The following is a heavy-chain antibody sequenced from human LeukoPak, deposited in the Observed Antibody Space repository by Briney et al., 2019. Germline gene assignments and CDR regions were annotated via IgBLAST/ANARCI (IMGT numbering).Heavy chain of an antibody. J-gene: IGHJ4*02. V-gene: IGHV1-69*04. CDR2: IIPILGIA. D-gene: IGHD2-15*01. CDR3: ARDCSGGSCYSGFGLDY. Sequence: ASVKVSCKASGGTFSSYAISWVRQAPGQGLEWMGRIIPILGIANYAQKFQGRVTITADKSTSTAYMELSSLRSEDTAVYYCARDCSGGSCYSGFGLDYWGQGTLVTVSS. CDR1: GGTFSSYA.